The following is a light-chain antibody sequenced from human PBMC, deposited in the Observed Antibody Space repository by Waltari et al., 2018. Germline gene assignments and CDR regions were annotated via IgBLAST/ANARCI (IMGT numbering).Light chain of an antibody. CDR3: SSYAGSIYV. Sequence: QSALTQPPSASGSPGQSVTIPCTGTRRAVGGYRYVAWYQQHPGKAPTLMIYEVSKRPSGVPDRFSGSKSGNTASLTVSGLQAEDEADYYCSSYAGSIYVFGTGTKVTVL. V-gene: IGLV2-8*01. J-gene: IGLJ1*01. CDR1: RRAVGGYRY. CDR2: EVS.